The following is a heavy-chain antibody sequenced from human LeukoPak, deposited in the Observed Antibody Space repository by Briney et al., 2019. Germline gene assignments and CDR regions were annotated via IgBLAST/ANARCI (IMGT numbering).Heavy chain of an antibody. J-gene: IGHJ5*02. CDR2: ISYDGSNK. V-gene: IGHV3-30-3*01. D-gene: IGHD3-16*02. Sequence: PGGSLRLSCAASGFTFSSYAMHWVRQAPGKELEWVAVISYDGSNKYYADSVKGRFTISRDNSKNTLYLQMNSLRAEDTAVYYCARGTLRLGELSLLSWFDPWGQGTLVTVSS. CDR3: ARGTLRLGELSLLSWFDP. CDR1: GFTFSSYA.